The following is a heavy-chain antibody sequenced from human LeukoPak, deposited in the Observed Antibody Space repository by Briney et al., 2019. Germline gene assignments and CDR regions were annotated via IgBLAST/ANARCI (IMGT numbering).Heavy chain of an antibody. J-gene: IGHJ3*02. CDR1: GGTFSSYA. D-gene: IGHD3-10*01. Sequence: SVKVSCKASGGTFSSYAISWVRQAPGQGLEWMGRIIPIFGIANYAQKFQGRVTITADKSTSTAYMEISSLRSEDTAVYYCARGGKLLLWFGELWADAFDIWGQGTMVTVSS. V-gene: IGHV1-69*04. CDR2: IIPIFGIA. CDR3: ARGGKLLLWFGELWADAFDI.